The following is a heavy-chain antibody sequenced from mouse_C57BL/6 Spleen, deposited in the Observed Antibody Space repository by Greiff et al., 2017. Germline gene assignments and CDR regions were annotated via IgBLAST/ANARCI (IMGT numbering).Heavy chain of an antibody. J-gene: IGHJ4*01. CDR2: ISNLVYSI. CDR1: GFTFSDYG. CDR3: ARRDGFYAMDY. Sequence: EVMLVESGGGLVQPGGSLKLSCAASGFTFSDYGMAWVRQAPRKGPEWVAFISNLVYSIYYADTVTGRFTISRENAKNTLYLEMSSLRSEDTAMYYCARRDGFYAMDYWGQGTSVTVSS. D-gene: IGHD2-3*01. V-gene: IGHV5-15*04.